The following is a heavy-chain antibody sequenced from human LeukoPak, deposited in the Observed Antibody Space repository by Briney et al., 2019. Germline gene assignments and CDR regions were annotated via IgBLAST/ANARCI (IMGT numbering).Heavy chain of an antibody. Sequence: GSLRLSCAASGFTFSSYAMSWVREAPGKGLEWVSAISGSGGSTYYADSVKGRFTISRDNSKNTLYLQMNSLRAEDTAVYYCAKYSSEEGFYDYWGQGTLVTVSS. CDR1: GFTFSSYA. J-gene: IGHJ4*02. CDR3: AKYSSEEGFYDY. V-gene: IGHV3-23*01. D-gene: IGHD2-21*01. CDR2: ISGSGGST.